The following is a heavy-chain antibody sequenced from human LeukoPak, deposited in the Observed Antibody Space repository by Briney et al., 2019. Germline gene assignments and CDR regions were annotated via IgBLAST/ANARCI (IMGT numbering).Heavy chain of an antibody. CDR1: GFTFSSYG. CDR2: IWYDGSNK. CDR3: ARTRQQLAQLDY. J-gene: IGHJ4*02. D-gene: IGHD6-13*01. V-gene: IGHV3-33*01. Sequence: GRSLRLSCAASGFTFSSYGMHWVSQAPGKGLEWVAVIWYDGSNKYYADSVKGRFTISRDNSKNTLYLQMNSLRAEDTAVYYCARTRQQLAQLDYWGQGTLVTVSS.